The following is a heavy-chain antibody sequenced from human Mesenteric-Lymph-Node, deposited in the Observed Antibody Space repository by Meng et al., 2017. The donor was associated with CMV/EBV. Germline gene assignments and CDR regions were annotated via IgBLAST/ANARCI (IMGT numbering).Heavy chain of an antibody. Sequence: PQEPGPRLVKPSETPSLKCTVSGGSISSSWHYWGWIRQPPGKGLEWIGSIFYSGSAHYNPALESRVTISIDKSKNEFFLNLGSVTAADTAMYFCARDTLTYSYGPGWIDPWGQGTLVTVSS. CDR1: GGSISSSWHY. J-gene: IGHJ5*02. CDR2: IFYSGSA. D-gene: IGHD3-10*01. V-gene: IGHV4-39*02. CDR3: ARDTLTYSYGPGWIDP.